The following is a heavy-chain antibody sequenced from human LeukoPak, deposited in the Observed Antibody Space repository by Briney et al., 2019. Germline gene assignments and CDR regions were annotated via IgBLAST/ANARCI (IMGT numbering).Heavy chain of an antibody. V-gene: IGHV1-2*02. Sequence: ASVKVSCKASGYTFTGYYMHWVRQAPGQGLEWMGWINPNSGGTNYAQKFQGRVTMTRDTSISTAYMELSRLRSDDTAVYYCARKPYCSGGSCYWGWDYWGQGTLVTVSS. CDR2: INPNSGGT. CDR1: GYTFTGYY. J-gene: IGHJ4*02. D-gene: IGHD2-15*01. CDR3: ARKPYCSGGSCYWGWDY.